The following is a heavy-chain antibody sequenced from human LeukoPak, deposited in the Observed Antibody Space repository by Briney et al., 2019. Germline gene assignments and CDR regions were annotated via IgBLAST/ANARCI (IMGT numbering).Heavy chain of an antibody. D-gene: IGHD1-26*01. V-gene: IGHV3-21*01. CDR2: IAISGSYI. CDR3: ARDLSATIRAYDY. CDR1: GFILSDYN. Sequence: GGSLRLSCAASGFILSDYNMNWVRQAPVKGLEWVSFIAISGSYITYADSVKGRFTISRDNAKNSLYLQMNSLRAEDTAVYYCARDLSATIRAYDYWGQGTLVTVSS. J-gene: IGHJ4*02.